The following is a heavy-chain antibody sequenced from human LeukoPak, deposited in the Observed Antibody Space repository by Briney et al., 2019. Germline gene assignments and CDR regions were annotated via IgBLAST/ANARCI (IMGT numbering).Heavy chain of an antibody. CDR1: GFNFDDYT. Sequence: GGSLRLSCAASGFNFDDYTMHWVRHTPGKGLEWVSLVAWDGGGTFFADSVKGRFTVSRDNSKNSLSLYMNSLTTEDTALYYCVRGHGYNLEDYFDNWGQGTLVTVSS. D-gene: IGHD5-24*01. CDR2: VAWDGGGT. J-gene: IGHJ4*02. CDR3: VRGHGYNLEDYFDN. V-gene: IGHV3-43*01.